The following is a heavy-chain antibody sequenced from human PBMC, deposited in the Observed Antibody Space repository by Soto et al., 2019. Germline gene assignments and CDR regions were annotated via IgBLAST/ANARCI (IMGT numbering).Heavy chain of an antibody. CDR3: MRRHSLYSGSVPSDYLDY. D-gene: IGHD6-6*01. Sequence: GESLKISCRGSGYNFANNWIAWVRQMPGKGLEWMGIIDPSDSDTKYNPSFQGQVTISADKSISTAYVQWSSLKASDTAMYYCMRRHSLYSGSVPSDYLDYWGQGTQGTVSS. J-gene: IGHJ4*02. V-gene: IGHV5-51*01. CDR2: IDPSDSDT. CDR1: GYNFANNW.